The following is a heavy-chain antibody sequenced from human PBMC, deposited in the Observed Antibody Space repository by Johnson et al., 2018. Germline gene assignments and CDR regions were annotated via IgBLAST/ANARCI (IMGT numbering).Heavy chain of an antibody. D-gene: IGHD3-10*01. J-gene: IGHJ3*02. CDR2: INPSGGST. Sequence: QVQLVQSGAEVKKPGASVKVSCKASGYTFTRYYMHWVRQAPGQGLEWMGIINPSGGSTSYAPKFQDRVTMTRDTSTRTVYMDLSSLRAEDTAVYYCAREGLARGAFDIWGQGTMVTVSS. CDR3: AREGLARGAFDI. V-gene: IGHV1-46*01. CDR1: GYTFTRYY.